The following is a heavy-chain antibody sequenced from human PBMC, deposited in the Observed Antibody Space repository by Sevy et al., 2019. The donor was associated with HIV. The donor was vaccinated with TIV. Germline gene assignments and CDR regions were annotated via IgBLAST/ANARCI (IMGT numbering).Heavy chain of an antibody. V-gene: IGHV3-23*01. D-gene: IGHD5-18*01. CDR2: ISGSGGST. Sequence: GGSLRLSCAASGFTFSSYAMSWVRQAPGKGLEWVSAISGSGGSTYYAYSVKGRFTISRDNSKNTLYLQMNSLRAEDTAVYYCAKLEVGYSYGYFIYFDYWGQGTLVTVSS. CDR1: GFTFSSYA. CDR3: AKLEVGYSYGYFIYFDY. J-gene: IGHJ4*02.